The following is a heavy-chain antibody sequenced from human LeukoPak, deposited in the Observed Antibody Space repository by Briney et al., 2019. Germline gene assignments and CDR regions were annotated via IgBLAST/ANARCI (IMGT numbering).Heavy chain of an antibody. CDR2: IKQDGSEE. Sequence: GGSLRLSCAATGFTFSSYGMHWVRQAPGKGLEWVANIKQDGSEEYYVDSVKGRFTISRDNAKNSLYLQMNSLRAEDTAVYYCARDVVAGHDYWGQGTLVTVSS. V-gene: IGHV3-7*01. D-gene: IGHD6-19*01. CDR3: ARDVVAGHDY. CDR1: GFTFSSYG. J-gene: IGHJ4*02.